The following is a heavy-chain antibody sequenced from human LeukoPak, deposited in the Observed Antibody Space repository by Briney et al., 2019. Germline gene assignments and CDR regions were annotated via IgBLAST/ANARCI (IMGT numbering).Heavy chain of an antibody. J-gene: IGHJ4*02. V-gene: IGHV3-43D*03. D-gene: IGHD3-22*01. CDR1: GFTFDDYA. CDR3: ARDKGSSGYLYYFDY. Sequence: GGSLRLSCAASGFTFDDYAMHWVRQAPGKGLEWVSLINWDGGSTYYGDSVKGRFTISRDNSKNSLYLQMNSLRAEDTAFYYCARDKGSSGYLYYFDYWGQGTLVTVSS. CDR2: INWDGGST.